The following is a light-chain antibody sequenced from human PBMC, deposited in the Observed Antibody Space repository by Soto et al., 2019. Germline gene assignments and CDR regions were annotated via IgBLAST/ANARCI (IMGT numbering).Light chain of an antibody. CDR1: QGIRND. CDR2: GAS. J-gene: IGKJ5*01. V-gene: IGKV1-6*01. Sequence: IQMTQSPSSLSASVLERFTITCRASQGIRNDLGWYQQKPGKAPKFLIYGASSLQSGVPSRFSGSGSGTDFTLTINSLQPEDFATYYCLQDYNYPYTFGQGTRLEIK. CDR3: LQDYNYPYT.